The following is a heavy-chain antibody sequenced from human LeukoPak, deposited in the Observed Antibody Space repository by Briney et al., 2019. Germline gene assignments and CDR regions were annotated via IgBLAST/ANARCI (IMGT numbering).Heavy chain of an antibody. Sequence: GGSLRLSCAASGFTLSNYGMHWVRQAPGKGLEWVGVISYNGIHKDYADSVKGRFTISRDSSKNTLYLQMNSLRADDTGVYYCAKDHDSGWPEYLQHWGQGTLVTVSS. CDR3: AKDHDSGWPEYLQH. D-gene: IGHD6-19*01. V-gene: IGHV3-30*18. CDR1: GFTLSNYG. J-gene: IGHJ1*01. CDR2: ISYNGIHK.